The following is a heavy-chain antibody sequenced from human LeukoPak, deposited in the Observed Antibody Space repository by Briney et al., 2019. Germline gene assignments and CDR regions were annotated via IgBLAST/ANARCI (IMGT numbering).Heavy chain of an antibody. V-gene: IGHV1-69*05. CDR1: GCTFISYA. J-gene: IGHJ3*02. CDR3: ARDYYDSSGYYAFDI. CDR2: IIPIFGTA. D-gene: IGHD3-22*01. Sequence: SVKVSCKASGCTFISYAISWVRQAPGQGLEWMGRIIPIFGTANYAQKFQGRVTITTDESTSTAYMELSSLRSEDTAVYYCARDYYDSSGYYAFDIWGQGTMVTVSS.